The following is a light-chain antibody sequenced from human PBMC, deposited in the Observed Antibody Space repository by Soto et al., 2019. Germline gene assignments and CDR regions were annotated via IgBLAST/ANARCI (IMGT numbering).Light chain of an antibody. CDR3: LLAYGGGRPYV. J-gene: IGLJ1*01. Sequence: QTVVTQEPSLTVSPGGTVTLTCDSSTGAVTSGHYPYWIQQKPGQAPRTLIYDTSNKYSWTPARFSGFLLGGKAALTLSDAQPEDEADYYCLLAYGGGRPYVFGTGTKLTVL. CDR1: TGAVTSGHY. V-gene: IGLV7-46*01. CDR2: DTS.